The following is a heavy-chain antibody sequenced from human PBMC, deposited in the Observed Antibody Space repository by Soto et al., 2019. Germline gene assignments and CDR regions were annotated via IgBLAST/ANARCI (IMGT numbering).Heavy chain of an antibody. CDR2: IKSKTDAGTT. CDR1: GFSFSDAW. J-gene: IGHJ4*01. V-gene: IGHV3-15*01. Sequence: GGSLRLSCEASGFSFSDAWMSWIRQAPGKGLEWVGRIKSKTDAGTTDYAAPVKGRFTISRDDSKNTLYLQMNSLKTEDAAVYYCSFQESTTVTTFEYWGHGTQVTVSS. CDR3: SFQESTTVTTFEY. D-gene: IGHD4-17*01.